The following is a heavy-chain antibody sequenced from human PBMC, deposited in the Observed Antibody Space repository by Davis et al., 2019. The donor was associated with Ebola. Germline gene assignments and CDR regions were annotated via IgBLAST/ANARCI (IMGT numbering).Heavy chain of an antibody. CDR1: GFTFSSYC. CDR2: VRSHGSDD. J-gene: IGHJ4*02. D-gene: IGHD2-21*02. V-gene: IGHV3-30*02. Sequence: PGGSLRLSCAASGFTFSSYCMHWVRQAPGRGLEWVAFVRSHGSDDHYADSVKGRFTISRDNSKNTLYLQMNSLRPEDTAVYYCARDSDDYCFDYWGQGTLVTVSS. CDR3: ARDSDDYCFDY.